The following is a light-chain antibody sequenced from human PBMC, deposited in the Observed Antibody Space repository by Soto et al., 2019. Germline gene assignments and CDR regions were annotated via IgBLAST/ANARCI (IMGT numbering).Light chain of an antibody. Sequence: QPVLTQSSSASASLGSSVKLTCTLSSGHSSYIIAWHQQQPGKAPRYLMKLEGSGSYNEGSGVPDRFSGSSSGADRYLTISNLQFEDEADYYCETWDSNTHTVFGGGTKLTGL. CDR3: ETWDSNTHTV. V-gene: IGLV4-60*02. CDR1: SGHSSYI. J-gene: IGLJ3*02. CDR2: LEGSGSY.